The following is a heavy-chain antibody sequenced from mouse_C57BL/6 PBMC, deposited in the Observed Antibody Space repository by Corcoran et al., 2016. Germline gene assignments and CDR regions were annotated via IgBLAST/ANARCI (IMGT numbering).Heavy chain of an antibody. J-gene: IGHJ4*01. V-gene: IGHV9-3*01. CDR2: INTYSGVP. Sequence: QIQLVQSGPELKKPGETVKISCKASGYTFTTYGMSWVKQAPGKGLKWMGWINTYSGVPTYADDFKGRFAFSLETSASTAYLQINNLKNEDTATYFCARGMYDYDRDYVMDYWGQGTSVTVSS. CDR3: ARGMYDYDRDYVMDY. D-gene: IGHD2-4*01. CDR1: GYTFTTYG.